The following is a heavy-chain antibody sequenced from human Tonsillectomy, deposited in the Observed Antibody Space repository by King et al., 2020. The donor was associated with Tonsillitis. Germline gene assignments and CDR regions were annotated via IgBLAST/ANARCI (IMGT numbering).Heavy chain of an antibody. D-gene: IGHD2-21*02. J-gene: IGHJ4*02. CDR1: GFTFHDHA. V-gene: IGHV3-43D*03. CDR3: AKLGVTTDY. CDR2: ISWDGGRT. Sequence: VQLVESGGVVVQPGGSLKLFCSASGFTFHDHAIHRVRQAPGKGLEWVSLISWDGGRTYYADSVKGRFTIPRDNSKNSLYLQMNSLRPEDTALYYCAKLGVTTDYWGQGTLVTVSS.